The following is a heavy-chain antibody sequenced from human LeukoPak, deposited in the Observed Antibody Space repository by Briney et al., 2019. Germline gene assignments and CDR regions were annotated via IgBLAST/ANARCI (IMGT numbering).Heavy chain of an antibody. V-gene: IGHV4-38-2*02. CDR1: GYSISSGYY. J-gene: IGHJ3*02. D-gene: IGHD3-9*01. Sequence: SETLSLTCTVSGYSISSGYYWGWIRQPPGKGLEWIGSIYHSGRTYYNPSLKSRVTISVDTSKNQFSLKLSSVTAADTAVYYCARDLNYYDILTGYSRGLDAFDIWGQGTMVTVSS. CDR2: IYHSGRT. CDR3: ARDLNYYDILTGYSRGLDAFDI.